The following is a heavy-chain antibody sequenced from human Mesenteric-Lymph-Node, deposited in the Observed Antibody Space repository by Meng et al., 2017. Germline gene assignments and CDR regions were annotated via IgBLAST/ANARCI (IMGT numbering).Heavy chain of an antibody. Sequence: GESLKISCAASGFTFDDYAMNWVRQAPGKGLEWVSGISSSGSTIYYADSVKGRFTISRDNAKNSLYLQMNSLRAEDTAVYYCATIAAPFDYWGQGTLVTVSS. V-gene: IGHV3-21*01. CDR3: ATIAAPFDY. CDR1: GFTFDDYA. D-gene: IGHD6-25*01. J-gene: IGHJ4*02. CDR2: ISSSGSTI.